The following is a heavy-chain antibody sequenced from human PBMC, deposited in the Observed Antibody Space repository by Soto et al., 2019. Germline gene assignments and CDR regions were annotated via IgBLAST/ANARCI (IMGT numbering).Heavy chain of an antibody. CDR3: AKVMGAYVTQYYFDY. V-gene: IGHV3-23*01. CDR2: ITGSGGST. D-gene: IGHD2-21*02. J-gene: IGHJ4*02. CDR1: GFTFSRHA. Sequence: EVQLLESGGALVQPGGSLRLSCAASGFTFSRHAMSWVRQAPGKGLGWVSAITGSGGSTYYADSVKGRFTISRDNSKNTLYLQMNSLIAEDTAVYYCAKVMGAYVTQYYFDYWGQGTLVTVSS.